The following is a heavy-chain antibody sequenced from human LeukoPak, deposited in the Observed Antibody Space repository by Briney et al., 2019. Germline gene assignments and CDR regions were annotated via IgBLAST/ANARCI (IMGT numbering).Heavy chain of an antibody. CDR3: AKDYSFSNFN. J-gene: IGHJ4*02. CDR2: INERGSET. Sequence: GGSLRLSCAASGFTFSSYGMSWVRQAPGKGLEWVANINERGSETYYADYVKGRSTISRDNAKKSLFLQLNSLGVEDTATYYCAKDYSFSNFNWGQGTLVTVSS. V-gene: IGHV3-7*01. CDR1: GFTFSSYG. D-gene: IGHD2-15*01.